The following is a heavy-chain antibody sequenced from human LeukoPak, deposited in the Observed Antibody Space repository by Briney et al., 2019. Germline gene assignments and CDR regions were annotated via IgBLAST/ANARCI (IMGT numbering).Heavy chain of an antibody. V-gene: IGHV3-74*01. D-gene: IGHD6-19*01. CDR2: MNSDGSST. CDR3: ARDRVAATTSYFDY. Sequence: PGGSLRLSCAASGFSFSTYWMHWVRQAPGKGLVWVSRMNSDGSSTSYADSVRGRFTISRDNAKNSLYLQMNSLRAEDTAVYYCARDRVAATTSYFDYWGQGTLVTVSS. J-gene: IGHJ4*02. CDR1: GFSFSTYW.